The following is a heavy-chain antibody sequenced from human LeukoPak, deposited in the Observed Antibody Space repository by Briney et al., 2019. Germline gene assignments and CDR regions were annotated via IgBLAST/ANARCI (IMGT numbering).Heavy chain of an antibody. V-gene: IGHV1-69*06. D-gene: IGHD3-22*01. CDR3: ARASYYYDSSGYYRTTIYYYYMDV. CDR2: IIPIFGTA. CDR1: GGTFSSYA. Sequence: ASVKVSCKASGGTFSSYAISWVRQAPGQGLEWMGGIIPIFGTANYAQKFQGRVTITADKSTSTAYMELSSLRSEDTAVYYCARASYYYDSSGYYRTTIYYYYMDVWGKGTTVTVSS. J-gene: IGHJ6*03.